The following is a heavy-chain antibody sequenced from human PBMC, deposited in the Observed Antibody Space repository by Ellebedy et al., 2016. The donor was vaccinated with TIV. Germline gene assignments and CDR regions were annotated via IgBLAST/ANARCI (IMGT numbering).Heavy chain of an antibody. CDR3: ARDEGRSLPPRPRCFDP. CDR2: INHSGST. D-gene: IGHD6-6*01. J-gene: IGHJ5*02. V-gene: IGHV4-34*01. CDR1: GASFSGYY. Sequence: MPSETLSLTCAVYGASFSGYYWSWIRQPPGKGLEWIGEINHSGSTNYNPSLKSRVIISVDKSKNQFSLNLYSVTAADTAVYYCARDEGRSLPPRPRCFDPWGQGTLVTVSS.